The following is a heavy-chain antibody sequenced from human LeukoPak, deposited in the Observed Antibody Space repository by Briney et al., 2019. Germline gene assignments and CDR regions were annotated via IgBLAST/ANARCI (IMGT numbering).Heavy chain of an antibody. CDR2: ISSSSSYI. CDR1: GFTFSSYS. V-gene: IGHV3-21*01. D-gene: IGHD4-17*01. J-gene: IGHJ3*02. Sequence: GGSLRLPCAASGFTFSSYSMNWVRQAPGKGLEWVSSISSSSSYIYYADSVKGRFTISRDNAKNSLYLQMNSLRAEDTAVYYCASTRDYGDFPDAFDIWGQGTMVTVSS. CDR3: ASTRDYGDFPDAFDI.